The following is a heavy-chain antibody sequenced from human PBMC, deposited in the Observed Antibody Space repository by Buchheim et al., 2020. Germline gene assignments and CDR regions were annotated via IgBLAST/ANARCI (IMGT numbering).Heavy chain of an antibody. CDR3: ARGHSSGWYLSYFQH. J-gene: IGHJ1*01. V-gene: IGHV3-30-3*01. Sequence: QVQLVESGGGVVQPGRSLRLSCAASGFTFSSYAMHWVRQAPGKGLEWVAVISYDGSNKYYADSVKGRFTISRDNSKTTLYLQMNSLRAEDTAVYYCARGHSSGWYLSYFQHWGQGTL. CDR1: GFTFSSYA. D-gene: IGHD6-19*01. CDR2: ISYDGSNK.